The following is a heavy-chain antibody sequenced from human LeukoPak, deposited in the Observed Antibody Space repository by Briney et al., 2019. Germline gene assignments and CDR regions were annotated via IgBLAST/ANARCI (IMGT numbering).Heavy chain of an antibody. J-gene: IGHJ3*02. V-gene: IGHV4-59*01. Sequence: SETLSLTCTVSGGSISSYYWSWIRQPPGKGLEWIGYIYYSGSTNYNPSLKSRVTISVDTSKNQYSLKLGSVTAADTAVYYCARELYDYVWGSCRSLGAFDIWGQGTMVTVSS. CDR1: GGSISSYY. CDR2: IYYSGST. CDR3: ARELYDYVWGSCRSLGAFDI. D-gene: IGHD3-16*02.